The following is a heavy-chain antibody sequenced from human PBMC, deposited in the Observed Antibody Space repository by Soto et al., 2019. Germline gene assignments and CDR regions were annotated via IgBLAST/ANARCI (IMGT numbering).Heavy chain of an antibody. Sequence: PSETLSLTCTVSGGSISSSSYYWGWIRQPPGKGLEWIGSIYYSGSTYYNPSLKSRVTISVDTSKNQFSLKLSSVTAADTAVYYCARLFAGTTRGFDYWGQGTLVTVSS. V-gene: IGHV4-39*01. J-gene: IGHJ4*02. CDR1: GGSISSSSYY. CDR3: ARLFAGTTRGFDY. CDR2: IYYSGST. D-gene: IGHD1-1*01.